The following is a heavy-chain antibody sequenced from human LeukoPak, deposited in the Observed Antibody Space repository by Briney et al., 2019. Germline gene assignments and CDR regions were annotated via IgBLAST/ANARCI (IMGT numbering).Heavy chain of an antibody. CDR3: ARDSAHRPPGQRPVFYRGGPDY. CDR1: GYTFTSYY. Sequence: GASVKVSCKASGYTFTSYYMHWVRQAPGQGLEWMGIINPSGGSTSYAQEFQGRVTMTRDTSTSTVYMELSSLRSEDTAVYYCARDSAHRPPGQRPVFYRGGPDYWGQGTLVTVSS. CDR2: INPSGGST. V-gene: IGHV1-46*01. D-gene: IGHD3-10*01. J-gene: IGHJ4*02.